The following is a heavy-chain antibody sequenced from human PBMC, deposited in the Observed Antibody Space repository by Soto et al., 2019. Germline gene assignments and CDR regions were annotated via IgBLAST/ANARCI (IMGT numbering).Heavy chain of an antibody. V-gene: IGHV2-5*02. CDR2: IYWDDDK. CDR1: GFSLSTGGVG. Sequence: SGPTLVNPTQTLTLTCTFSGFSLSTGGVGVGWIRQPPGKALEWLAFIYWDDDKRYSPSLKTRLTIIKDTSINQVVLIMTNIDPLDTATYYCAYRQEYRGSWDSGWFDPWGQGTLVTVSS. D-gene: IGHD6-13*01. J-gene: IGHJ5*02. CDR3: AYRQEYRGSWDSGWFDP.